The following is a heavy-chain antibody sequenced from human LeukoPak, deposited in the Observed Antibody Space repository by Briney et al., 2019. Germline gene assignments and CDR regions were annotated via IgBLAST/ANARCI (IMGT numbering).Heavy chain of an antibody. CDR2: IYYSGST. D-gene: IGHD3-10*01. J-gene: IGHJ6*02. CDR3: ARQWFGPYYYYGMDV. CDR1: GGSISSYY. V-gene: IGHV4-59*08. Sequence: PSETLSLTCTVSGGSISSYYWSWIRQPPGKGLEWIGYIYYSGSTNYNPSLKSRVTISVDTSKNQFSLKLSSVTAADTAVYYCARQWFGPYYYYGMDVWGQGTTVTVSS.